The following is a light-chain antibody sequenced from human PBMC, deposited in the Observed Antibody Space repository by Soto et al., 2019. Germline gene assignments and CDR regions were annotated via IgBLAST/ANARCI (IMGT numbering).Light chain of an antibody. Sequence: DIQMTQSPSSVSASVGDRVTITCRTSQGISSWLSWYQQKQGKAPKLLIYVTSNLKGGVTSRFSGRGSGTEFPLTTSSLQPEDFATYYCQQANSFPVTFGQGTRLE. J-gene: IGKJ5*01. CDR2: VTS. CDR3: QQANSFPVT. V-gene: IGKV1D-12*01. CDR1: QGISSW.